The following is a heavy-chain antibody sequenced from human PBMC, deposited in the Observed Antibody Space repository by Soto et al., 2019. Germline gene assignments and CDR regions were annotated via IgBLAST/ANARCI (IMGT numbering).Heavy chain of an antibody. CDR1: GGSISSDGYY. D-gene: IGHD2-15*01. CDR2: IYYSGST. CDR3: ARGSVVAATLFDY. Sequence: QVQLQEWGPGLVKPSQTLSLTCTVSGGSISSDGYYWSWIREHPGKGLEWIGYIYYSGSTYYNPSLKSRVTISVDTSKYQFSLKLSSVTAADTAVYYCARGSVVAATLFDYWGQGTLVTVSS. J-gene: IGHJ4*02. V-gene: IGHV4-31*03.